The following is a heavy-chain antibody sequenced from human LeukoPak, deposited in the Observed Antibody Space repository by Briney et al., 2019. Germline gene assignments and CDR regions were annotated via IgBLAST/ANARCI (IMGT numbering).Heavy chain of an antibody. V-gene: IGHV4-4*02. D-gene: IGHD1-26*01. CDR3: ARVQGDYYYYGMDV. J-gene: IGHJ6*02. CDR2: FYHSGRT. Sequence: SSETLSLPCAVSGGSISSSNWWSWVRQPPGKGLEWIGEFYHSGRTNYNPSLKTRVTISEDKPKNLFSLKLSSVTAADTAVYYCARVQGDYYYYGMDVWGQGTTVTVSS. CDR1: GGSISSSNW.